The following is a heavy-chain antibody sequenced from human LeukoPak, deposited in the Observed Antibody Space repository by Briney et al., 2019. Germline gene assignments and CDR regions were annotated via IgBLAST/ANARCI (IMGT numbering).Heavy chain of an antibody. D-gene: IGHD6-19*01. J-gene: IGHJ4*02. CDR2: IYYSGST. CDR3: ARTRRTYSSGWYGYNFDS. Sequence: PSETLSLTCTVSGGSISSYYWSWIRQPPGKGLEWIGYIYYSGSTNYKPSLKSRVTISVDTSKNQFSLKLSSVTAADTAMYYCARTRRTYSSGWYGYNFDSWGQGTLVTVSS. CDR1: GGSISSYY. V-gene: IGHV4-59*08.